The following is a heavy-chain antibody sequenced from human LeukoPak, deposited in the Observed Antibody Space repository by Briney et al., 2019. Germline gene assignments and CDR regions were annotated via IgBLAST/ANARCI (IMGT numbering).Heavy chain of an antibody. Sequence: GGSLRLSCAASGFTFSSYAMSWVRQAPGKGLEWVSAISGSGGSIYYADSVKGRFTISRDNSKNTLYLQMNSLRAEDTAVYYCAFRRLRGFGGVIAMGGAFDYWGQGTLVTVSS. CDR2: ISGSGGSI. J-gene: IGHJ4*02. CDR3: AFRRLRGFGGVIAMGGAFDY. D-gene: IGHD3-16*02. V-gene: IGHV3-23*01. CDR1: GFTFSSYA.